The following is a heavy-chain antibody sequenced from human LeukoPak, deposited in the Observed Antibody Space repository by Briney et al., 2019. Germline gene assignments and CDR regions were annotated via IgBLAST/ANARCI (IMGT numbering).Heavy chain of an antibody. CDR2: INPNSGGT. V-gene: IGHV1-2*02. D-gene: IGHD3-10*01. J-gene: IGHJ4*02. Sequence: ASVKVSCKASGYTFTGYYMHWVRQAPGQGLEWMGWINPNSGGTNYAQKFQGRVTMTRDTSISTAYMELSRLGSDDTAVYYCARDEILWFRELLGYWGQGTLVTVSS. CDR3: ARDEILWFRELLGY. CDR1: GYTFTGYY.